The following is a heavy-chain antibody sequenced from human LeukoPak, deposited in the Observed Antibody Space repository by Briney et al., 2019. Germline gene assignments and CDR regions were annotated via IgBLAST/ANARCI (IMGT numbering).Heavy chain of an antibody. CDR1: GFTFSSYA. J-gene: IGHJ4*02. V-gene: IGHV3-30-3*01. CDR3: ARDEGLRPWDY. CDR2: ISYDGSNK. Sequence: GRSLRLSCAASGFTFSSYAMHWVRQAPGKGLEWVAVISYDGSNKYYADSVKGRFTISRDNSKNTLHLQMNSLRAEDTAVYYCARDEGLRPWDYWGQGTLVTVSS. D-gene: IGHD5/OR15-5a*01.